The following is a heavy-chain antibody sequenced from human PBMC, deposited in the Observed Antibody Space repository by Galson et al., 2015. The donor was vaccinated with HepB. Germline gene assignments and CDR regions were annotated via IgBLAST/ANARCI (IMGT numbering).Heavy chain of an antibody. Sequence: SLRLSCAASGLTFSSYWMSWVRQAPGKGLEWVANIKQDGSEKYYVDSVKGRFTISRDYAKNSLYLQMNSLRAEDTAVYYCARDWSHPGYCSSTSCYTVYWGQGTLVTVSS. CDR1: GLTFSSYW. V-gene: IGHV3-7*01. D-gene: IGHD2-2*02. J-gene: IGHJ4*02. CDR3: ARDWSHPGYCSSTSCYTVY. CDR2: IKQDGSEK.